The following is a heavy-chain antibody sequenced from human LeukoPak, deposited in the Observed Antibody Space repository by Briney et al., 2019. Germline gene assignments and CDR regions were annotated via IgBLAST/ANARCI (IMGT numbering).Heavy chain of an antibody. CDR3: AKVGPIAAAGTFWYLDL. D-gene: IGHD6-13*01. CDR2: SSGSGDAT. J-gene: IGHJ2*01. Sequence: GRSLRLSCAASGFTFSSYGMHWVRQAPGKGLEWVSGSSGSGDATYYADSVKGRLTISRDKSKNTLYLQMNSLRAEDTAVYYCAKVGPIAAAGTFWYLDLWGRGTLVTVSS. V-gene: IGHV3-23*01. CDR1: GFTFSSYG.